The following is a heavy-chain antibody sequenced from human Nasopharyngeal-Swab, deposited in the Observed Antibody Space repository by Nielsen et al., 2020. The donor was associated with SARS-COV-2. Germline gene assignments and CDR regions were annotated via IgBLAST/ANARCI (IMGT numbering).Heavy chain of an antibody. Sequence: SETLSLTCAVYGGSFSGYYWNWIRQPPGKGLQWIGEINHSGSTNYNPSLKSRVTISVDTSKNQFSLKLSSVTAADTAVYYCARESARRHYYYGMGVWGQGTTVTVSS. J-gene: IGHJ6*02. CDR1: GGSFSGYY. V-gene: IGHV4-34*01. D-gene: IGHD6-6*01. CDR2: INHSGST. CDR3: ARESARRHYYYGMGV.